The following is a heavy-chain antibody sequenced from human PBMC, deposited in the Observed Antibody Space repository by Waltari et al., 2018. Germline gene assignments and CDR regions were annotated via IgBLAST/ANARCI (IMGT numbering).Heavy chain of an antibody. Sequence: EVQLVESGGGLVKPGGSLRLSCAASGFTFSSYSMNWVRQAPGKGLVWVSSISRSSSYKYYAESWKGRFTISIDNAKNSLYLQMNSLRAEDTAVYYCARDSVVVPAATHYYYYGMDVWGQGTTVTVSS. V-gene: IGHV3-21*01. CDR2: ISRSSSYK. CDR3: ARDSVVVPAATHYYYYGMDV. D-gene: IGHD2-2*01. J-gene: IGHJ6*02. CDR1: GFTFSSYS.